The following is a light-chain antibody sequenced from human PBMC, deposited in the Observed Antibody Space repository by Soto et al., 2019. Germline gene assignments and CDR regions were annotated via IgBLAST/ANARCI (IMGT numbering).Light chain of an antibody. CDR1: QGITNR. V-gene: IGKV1-12*01. CDR2: EAS. CDR3: QQPFDSPIT. J-gene: IGKJ5*01. Sequence: DIQMTQSPSSVSASVGDRVTITCRASQGITNRLAWYQQKPGKAPKLLSYEASSLQSGVPSRIRGSGSGTDFTLTISSLKPEDFETYYCQQPFDSPITFGQGTRLEIK.